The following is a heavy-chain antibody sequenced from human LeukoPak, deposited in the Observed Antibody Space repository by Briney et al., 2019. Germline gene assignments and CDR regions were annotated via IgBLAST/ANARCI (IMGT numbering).Heavy chain of an antibody. Sequence: PGGSLRLSCAASGFTFSSYEMNWVRQAPGKGLEWVSYISSSGSTIYYADSVKGRFTISRDNAKNSLYLQMNSLRAEDTAVYYCARVEYQLRYYYYGMDVWGQGTTVTVSS. CDR2: ISSSGSTI. CDR3: ARVEYQLRYYYYGMDV. J-gene: IGHJ6*02. V-gene: IGHV3-48*03. CDR1: GFTFSSYE. D-gene: IGHD2-2*01.